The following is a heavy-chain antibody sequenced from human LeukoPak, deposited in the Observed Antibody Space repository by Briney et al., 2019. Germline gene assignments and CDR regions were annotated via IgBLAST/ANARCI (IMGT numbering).Heavy chain of an antibody. V-gene: IGHV4-38-2*01. CDR1: GYSISRGYY. J-gene: IGHJ3*02. CDR3: ARLTGDGYSPQDSFDI. Sequence: ASETLSLTCAVSGYSISRGYYWGWIRQPPGTGLEWIGSIYHSGSTYYNPSLKSRVTISVDTSKNQFSLKLSSVTAADTAVYYCARLTGDGYSPQDSFDIWGQGTMVTVSS. CDR2: IYHSGST. D-gene: IGHD5-24*01.